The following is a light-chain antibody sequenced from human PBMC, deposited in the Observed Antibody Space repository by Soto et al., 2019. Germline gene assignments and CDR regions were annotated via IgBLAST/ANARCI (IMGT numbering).Light chain of an antibody. Sequence: EIGLTQSPATLSLSPGDRATPSCRASQSVSRYLAWYQQKPGQAPRLLIHDTSTRATGVPDTFSGSGSGTEFTLTISSLEPEDSAMYYCQQRFSWPPTFGGGTHVEIK. CDR2: DTS. V-gene: IGKV3-11*01. CDR3: QQRFSWPPT. J-gene: IGKJ4*01. CDR1: QSVSRY.